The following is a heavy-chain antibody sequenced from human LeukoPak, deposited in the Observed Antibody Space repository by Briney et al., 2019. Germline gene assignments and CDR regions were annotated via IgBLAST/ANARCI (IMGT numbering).Heavy chain of an antibody. V-gene: IGHV3-74*01. Sequence: PGGSLRLSCAASGFAFSRYWMQWVRQAPGKGLVWVSGINSNGSSTNYADSMKGRFTISRDNAKNTVYLQMNSLTAEDTAIYYCTFSSCADHLGFDACDIGGRGTMVSVSS. CDR2: INSNGSST. J-gene: IGHJ3*02. CDR3: TFSSCADHLGFDACDI. D-gene: IGHD1-14*01. CDR1: GFAFSRYW.